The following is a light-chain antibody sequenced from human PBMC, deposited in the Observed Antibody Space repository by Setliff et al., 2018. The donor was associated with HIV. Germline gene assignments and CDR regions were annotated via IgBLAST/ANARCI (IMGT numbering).Light chain of an antibody. CDR3: AAWDDSLKACV. CDR1: GSNVGSQA. J-gene: IGLJ1*01. Sequence: QSALTQPPAASGTPGQRVAISCSGGGSNVGSQAVTWFQQLPGTAPKLLIYRNSQRPSGVPDRFSGSKSGTTASLAISGLQSEDDADYYCAAWDDSLKACVFGPGTKVTV. V-gene: IGLV1-44*01. CDR2: RNS.